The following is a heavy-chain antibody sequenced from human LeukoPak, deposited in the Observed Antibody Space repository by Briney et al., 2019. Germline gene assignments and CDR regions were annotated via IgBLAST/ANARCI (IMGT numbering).Heavy chain of an antibody. J-gene: IGHJ5*02. CDR3: AKGRAMIVVGNWFDP. V-gene: IGHV3-23*01. CDR2: IGGSGGST. CDR1: GFTFSNYA. D-gene: IGHD3-22*01. Sequence: GGSLRLSCAASGFTFSNYAMSWVRQAPGKGLEWVSAIGGSGGSTYYADSVKGRFTTSRDNSKNTLYLQMNSLRAEDTAVYYCAKGRAMIVVGNWFDPWGQGTLVTVSS.